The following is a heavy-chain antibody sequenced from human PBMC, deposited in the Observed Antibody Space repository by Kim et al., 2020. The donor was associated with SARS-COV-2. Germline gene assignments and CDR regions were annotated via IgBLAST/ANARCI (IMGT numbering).Heavy chain of an antibody. V-gene: IGHV3-30*02. D-gene: IGHD3-10*01. CDR3: AKGSGSYYSYFDY. Sequence: YADSVKGRFTISRENSKNTLYLQMNSLRAEDTAVYYCAKGSGSYYSYFDYWGQGTLVTVSS. J-gene: IGHJ4*02.